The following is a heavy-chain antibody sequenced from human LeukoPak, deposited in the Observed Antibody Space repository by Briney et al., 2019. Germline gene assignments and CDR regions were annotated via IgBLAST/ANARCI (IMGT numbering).Heavy chain of an antibody. CDR3: ARGNWDSLGYYYYYMDV. J-gene: IGHJ6*03. D-gene: IGHD3-16*01. CDR1: GGSISSSSYY. Sequence: SETLSLTCTVSGGSISSSSYYWGWIRQPPGKGLEWIGYIYYSGSTNYNPSLKSRVTISVDTSKNQFSLKLSSVTAADTAVYYCARGNWDSLGYYYYYMDVWGKGTTVTISS. V-gene: IGHV4-61*05. CDR2: IYYSGST.